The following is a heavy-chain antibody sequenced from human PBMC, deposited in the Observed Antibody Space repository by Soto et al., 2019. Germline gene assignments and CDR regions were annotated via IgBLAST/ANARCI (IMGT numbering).Heavy chain of an antibody. V-gene: IGHV5-10-1*01. CDR1: GYSFTSYW. CDR3: ARHGIVVVPAAHYYGMDV. J-gene: IGHJ6*02. CDR2: IDPSDSYT. Sequence: GESLKISCKGSGYSFTSYWISWVRQMPGKGLEWMGRIDPSDSYTNYSPSFQGHVTISADKSISTAYLQWSSLKASDTAMYYCARHGIVVVPAAHYYGMDVWGQGTTVTVSS. D-gene: IGHD2-2*01.